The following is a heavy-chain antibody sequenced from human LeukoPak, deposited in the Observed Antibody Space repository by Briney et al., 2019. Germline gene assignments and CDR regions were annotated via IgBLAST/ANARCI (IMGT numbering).Heavy chain of an antibody. CDR2: IKQDGSEI. V-gene: IGHV3-7*01. Sequence: GGSLRLSCAASGFIFSNYWMTWVRQAPGKGLEWVANIKQDGSEIYYVDSVKGRFTISRDNAKNSLYLQMNSLRAEDTAVYYCARSSDDYGDYGDYWGQGTLVTVSS. CDR1: GFIFSNYW. D-gene: IGHD4-17*01. J-gene: IGHJ4*02. CDR3: ARSSDDYGDYGDY.